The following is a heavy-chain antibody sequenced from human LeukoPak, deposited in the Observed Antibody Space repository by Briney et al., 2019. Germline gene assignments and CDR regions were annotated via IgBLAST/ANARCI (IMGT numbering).Heavy chain of an antibody. CDR3: ARSTTIWGDY. V-gene: IGHV1-2*02. Sequence: ASVKVSCKASGYTFTGYYMHWMRQAPGQGLEWMGWINPNSGGTNYAQKFQGRVTMTRATSISTAYMDLSRLRSDDTAVYYCARSTTIWGDYWGQGTLVTVSS. CDR1: GYTFTGYY. J-gene: IGHJ4*02. D-gene: IGHD3-16*01. CDR2: INPNSGGT.